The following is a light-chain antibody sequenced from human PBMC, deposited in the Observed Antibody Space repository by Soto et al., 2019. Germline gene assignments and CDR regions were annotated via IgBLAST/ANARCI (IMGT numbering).Light chain of an antibody. Sequence: EIVMTQSPATLSVSPGERATLSCRASQSVSNNLAWYQQKPGQAPRLLISGASTRATGIPARFSGSESGTEFTLTISSLQSEDFAVYYCQQYNIWPPWTFGQGTKVEIK. CDR1: QSVSNN. CDR2: GAS. V-gene: IGKV3-15*01. CDR3: QQYNIWPPWT. J-gene: IGKJ1*01.